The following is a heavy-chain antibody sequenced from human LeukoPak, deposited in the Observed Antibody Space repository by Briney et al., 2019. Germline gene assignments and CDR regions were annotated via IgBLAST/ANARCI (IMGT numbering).Heavy chain of an antibody. Sequence: PGGSLRLSCEPSGFPFRGYAITWARQTPGKGLESVSVITDDEDTYYADSVKGRFTISRDNSQNTVFLQMNSLRVEDTAVYYCAKVDYWSPENYFDSWGQGTLVTVSS. CDR2: ITDDEDT. CDR1: GFPFRGYA. D-gene: IGHD1-1*01. J-gene: IGHJ4*02. V-gene: IGHV3-23*01. CDR3: AKVDYWSPENYFDS.